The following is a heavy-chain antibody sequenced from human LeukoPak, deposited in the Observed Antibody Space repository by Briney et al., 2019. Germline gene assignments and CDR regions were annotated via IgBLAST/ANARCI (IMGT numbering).Heavy chain of an antibody. CDR1: GFTFINYA. D-gene: IGHD3-22*01. Sequence: GGSLRLSCAASGFTFINYAMTWVRQAPGKGLEWVSLIIGSSGATFYADSVKGRFTISRDNSKNTLYLQMNSLRAEDTAVYYCAIMHGYYDGSGYWVQWGQGTLVTVSS. V-gene: IGHV3-23*01. CDR2: IIGSSGAT. CDR3: AIMHGYYDGSGYWVQ. J-gene: IGHJ4*02.